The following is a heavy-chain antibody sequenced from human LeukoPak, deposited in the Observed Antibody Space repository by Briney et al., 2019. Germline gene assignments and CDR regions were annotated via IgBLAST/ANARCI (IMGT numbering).Heavy chain of an antibody. D-gene: IGHD6-6*01. J-gene: IGHJ4*02. CDR2: ISWNSGSI. CDR1: GFTFDDYA. CDR3: ARVGALYSSSSPVDY. Sequence: GGSLRLSCAASGFTFDDYAMHWVRQAPGKGLEWVSGISWNSGSIGYADSVKGRFTISRDNAKNSLYLQMNSLRAEDTALYYCARVGALYSSSSPVDYWGQGTLVTVSS. V-gene: IGHV3-9*01.